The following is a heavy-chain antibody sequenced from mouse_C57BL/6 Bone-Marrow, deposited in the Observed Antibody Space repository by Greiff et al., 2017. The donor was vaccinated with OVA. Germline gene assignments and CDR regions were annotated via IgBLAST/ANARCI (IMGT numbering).Heavy chain of an antibody. CDR1: GYAFSSSW. D-gene: IGHD3-3*01. J-gene: IGHJ2*01. V-gene: IGHV1-82*01. CDR3: ASGGGWDYFDD. CDR2: IYPGDGDT. Sequence: VKLVESGPELVKPGASVKISCKASGYAFSSSWMNWVKQRPGKGLEWIGRIYPGDGDTNYNGKFKGKATLTADKSSSTAYMQLGSMTSEDAAVYFCASGGGWDYFDDWGQGTTLTVSS.